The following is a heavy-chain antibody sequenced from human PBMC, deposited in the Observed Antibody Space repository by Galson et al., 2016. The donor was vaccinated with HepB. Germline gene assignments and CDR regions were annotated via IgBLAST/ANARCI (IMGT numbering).Heavy chain of an antibody. D-gene: IGHD3-3*01. V-gene: IGHV1-69*13. Sequence: SVKVSCKASGGTFTYSNYAISWLRQAPGQGLEWMGGIITMFGTTTYAQKFQGRVTITADESTSTVYMELSSLRSQDTAIYYCARAEDGFLEWLLEEWGQGTLVTVSS. CDR1: GGTFTYSNYA. CDR2: IITMFGTT. J-gene: IGHJ4*02. CDR3: ARAEDGFLEWLLEE.